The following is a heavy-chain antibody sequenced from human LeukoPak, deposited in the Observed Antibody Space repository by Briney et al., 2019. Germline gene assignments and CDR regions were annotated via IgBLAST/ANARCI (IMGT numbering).Heavy chain of an antibody. D-gene: IGHD6-19*01. CDR3: AKKIMVGGTTSALDI. CDR1: GFTFSSYA. V-gene: IGHV3-23*01. Sequence: PGGSLRLSCAASGFTFSSYAMSWVRQAPGKGLEWVSAISGSGGSTNYADSVKGRFTISRDNSKNTLSLQLNSLRAEDTAVYYCAKKIMVGGTTSALDIWGQGTLVTVSS. J-gene: IGHJ3*02. CDR2: ISGSGGST.